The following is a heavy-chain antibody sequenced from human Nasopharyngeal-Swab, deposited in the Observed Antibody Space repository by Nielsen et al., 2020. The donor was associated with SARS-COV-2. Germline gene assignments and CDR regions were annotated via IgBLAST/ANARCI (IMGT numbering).Heavy chain of an antibody. V-gene: IGHV3-23*01. CDR2: ISGNTFTT. D-gene: IGHD3/OR15-3a*01. CDR1: GFSLSAHW. Sequence: GESLKISCAASGFSLSAHWMSWVRQAPGKGLEWVSSISGNTFTTYYTNSVKGRFTISRDNSKNTLSLQMNSLRAEDTAVYYCAKEMGLVGGIANSLFDYWGQGTLVTVSS. CDR3: AKEMGLVGGIANSLFDY. J-gene: IGHJ4*02.